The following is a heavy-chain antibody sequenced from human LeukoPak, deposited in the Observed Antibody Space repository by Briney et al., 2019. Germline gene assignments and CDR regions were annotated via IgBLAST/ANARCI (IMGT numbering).Heavy chain of an antibody. V-gene: IGHV1-46*01. J-gene: IGHJ5*02. D-gene: IGHD6-19*01. CDR3: ARDQQNQHWYSSGRGFDP. CDR2: TNPSGGST. Sequence: ASVKVSCKASGYTFTSYYMHWVRQAPGQGLEWMGITNPSGGSTSYAQKFQGRVTMTRDTSTSTVYMELSSLRSEDTAVYYCARDQQNQHWYSSGRGFDPWGQGTLVTVSS. CDR1: GYTFTSYY.